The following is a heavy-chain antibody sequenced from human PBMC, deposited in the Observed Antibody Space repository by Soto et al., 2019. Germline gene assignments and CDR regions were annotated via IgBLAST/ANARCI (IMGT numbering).Heavy chain of an antibody. CDR1: GFSFSPSGVG. J-gene: IGHJ3*02. Sequence: QITLKESGPTLVNPTQTLTLTCTFSGFSFSPSGVGVGWIRQPPGKALEWLALIYWNDDKRYSPSLRNRLTITKDTTHNQVVLTMTNMDPVDTATYYCAHVAIFNAGHDAFDIWGQGTMVTVSS. V-gene: IGHV2-5*01. D-gene: IGHD3-3*01. CDR2: IYWNDDK. CDR3: AHVAIFNAGHDAFDI.